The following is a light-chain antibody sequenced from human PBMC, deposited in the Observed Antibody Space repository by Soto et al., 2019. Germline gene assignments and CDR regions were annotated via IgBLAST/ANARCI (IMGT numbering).Light chain of an antibody. CDR1: SSNIGAGYD. CDR3: QSFDTSLSGFVV. J-gene: IGLJ2*01. CDR2: DNN. V-gene: IGLV1-40*01. Sequence: QSVLTQPPSMSGAPGQRVTISCTGSSSNIGAGYDVHWYQQHPGTAPKLLTFDNNNRPPGVPDRFSGSKSDTSASLAITGLQAEDEADYYCQSFDTSLSGFVVFGGGTKLTVL.